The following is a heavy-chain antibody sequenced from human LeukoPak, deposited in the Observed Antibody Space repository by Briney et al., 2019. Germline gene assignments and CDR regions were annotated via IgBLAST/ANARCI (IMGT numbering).Heavy chain of an antibody. D-gene: IGHD4-11*01. CDR3: TRIYSNYVRRFDY. J-gene: IGHJ4*02. V-gene: IGHV3-49*04. Sequence: GRSLRLSCTASGFTFGDNAMSWVRQAPGKGLEWVGFIRSKAYGGTTEYAASVKGGFTISRDDSKSIAYLQMNSLKTEDTAVYYCTRIYSNYVRRFDYWGQGTLVTVSS. CDR1: GFTFGDNA. CDR2: IRSKAYGGTT.